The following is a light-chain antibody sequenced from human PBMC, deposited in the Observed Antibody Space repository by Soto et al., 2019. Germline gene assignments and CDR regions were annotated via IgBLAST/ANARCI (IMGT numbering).Light chain of an antibody. Sequence: QSALTQPASVSGSPGPSITIACTGTSSDVGNYIFVSWYRQHPGKAPKLMIYDINNRPSGVSNRFSGSKSGNTASLTISGLQAEDEADYYCVSYTTSASDVFGTGTKVTVL. CDR2: DIN. J-gene: IGLJ1*01. CDR3: VSYTTSASDV. V-gene: IGLV2-14*01. CDR1: SSDVGNYIF.